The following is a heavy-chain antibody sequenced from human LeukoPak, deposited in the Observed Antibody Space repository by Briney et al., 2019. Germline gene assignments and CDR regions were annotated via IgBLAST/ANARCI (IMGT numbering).Heavy chain of an antibody. J-gene: IGHJ4*02. CDR2: IKQDGSEK. Sequence: GGSLRLSCAVSGFTFSSYWMSWVRQAPGKGLEWVANIKQDGSEKNYVDSVKGRFTISRDNAKSSLFLQMNDLRAEDTAVYYCAKGGRGNGEVYWGQGTLVTVSS. V-gene: IGHV3-7*01. D-gene: IGHD2-8*01. CDR1: GFTFSSYW. CDR3: AKGGRGNGEVY.